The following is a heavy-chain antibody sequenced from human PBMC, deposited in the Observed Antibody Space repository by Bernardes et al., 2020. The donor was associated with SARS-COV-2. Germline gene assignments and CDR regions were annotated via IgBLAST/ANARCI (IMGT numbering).Heavy chain of an antibody. CDR2: ISGDGKSK. CDR1: GFSFNNFA. CDR3: AKSGGDDYGDYEYYFDQ. D-gene: IGHD4-17*01. V-gene: IGHV3-23*01. Sequence: GSLRLSCVASGFSFNNFAMTWVRQAPGKGLEWVSSISGDGKSKYYSYSVSGRFAISRDNSKNTLYLQMNSLRAEDTAVYYCAKSGGDDYGDYEYYFDQWGQGTVVTISS. J-gene: IGHJ4*02.